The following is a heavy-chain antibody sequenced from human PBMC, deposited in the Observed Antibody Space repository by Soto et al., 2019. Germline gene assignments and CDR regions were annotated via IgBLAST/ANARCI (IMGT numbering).Heavy chain of an antibody. V-gene: IGHV3-23*01. Sequence: GGSLRLSCAASGFTFSSYAMSWVRQAPGKGLEWVSAFSGSGGSTYYADSVKGRFTISRDNSKNTLYLQINSLRAEDTAVYYCAKPPRCSSTSCYEVYYYYYYMDVWGKGTTVTVSS. CDR2: FSGSGGST. CDR1: GFTFSSYA. D-gene: IGHD2-2*01. CDR3: AKPPRCSSTSCYEVYYYYYYMDV. J-gene: IGHJ6*03.